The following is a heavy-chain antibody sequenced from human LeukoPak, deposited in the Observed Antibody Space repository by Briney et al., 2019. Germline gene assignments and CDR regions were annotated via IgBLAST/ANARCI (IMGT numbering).Heavy chain of an antibody. CDR2: IGSAGDT. J-gene: IGHJ2*01. CDR1: GFTFSSYD. V-gene: IGHV3-13*04. Sequence: PGGSLRLSCAASGFTFSSYDMHWVRHAPGKGLEWVSAIGSAGDTYYPGSVKGRFTISRENAKNSLYLQLNSLRDGDTAVYYCARAEYFDLWGRGTLVTVSS. CDR3: ARAEYFDL.